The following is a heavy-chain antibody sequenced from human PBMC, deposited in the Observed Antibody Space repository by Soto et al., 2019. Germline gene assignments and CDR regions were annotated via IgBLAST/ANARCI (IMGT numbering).Heavy chain of an antibody. J-gene: IGHJ4*02. CDR2: ISGSGGST. Sequence: EVQLLESGGGLVQPGGSLRLSCAASGFTFSSYAMSWVRQAPGKGLEWVSAISGSGGSTYYADSVKGRFTISRVNSKNTLYLQGNSLRAEDTAVYYCAKDKGATLHFYYFDYWGQGTLVTVSS. CDR3: AKDKGATLHFYYFDY. V-gene: IGHV3-23*01. CDR1: GFTFSSYA.